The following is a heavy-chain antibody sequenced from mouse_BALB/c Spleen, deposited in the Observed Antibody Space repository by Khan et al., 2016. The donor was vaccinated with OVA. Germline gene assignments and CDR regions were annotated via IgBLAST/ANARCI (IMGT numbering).Heavy chain of an antibody. D-gene: IGHD2-12*01. V-gene: IGHV5-6-4*01. CDR2: ITSGGSYT. J-gene: IGHJ2*01. CDR1: GFTFSSYS. CDR3: TRATNCYCSSFNLNY. Sequence: EVELVESGGGLVKPGGSLRLSCEASGFTFSSYSMSWVRQTPEKRLEWVATITSGGSYTYSPDSVQGRFTISRDKAKNTLYLAMSSLKPEDTALYYCTRATNCYCSSFNLNYWGQGTTLTVSS.